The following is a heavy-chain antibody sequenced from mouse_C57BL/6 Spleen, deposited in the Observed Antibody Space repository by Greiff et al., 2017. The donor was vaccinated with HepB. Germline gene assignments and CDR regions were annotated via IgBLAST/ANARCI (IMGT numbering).Heavy chain of an antibody. CDR2: IYPGSGST. CDR1: GYTFTSYW. D-gene: IGHD1-1*01. V-gene: IGHV1-55*01. J-gene: IGHJ4*01. Sequence: QVQLQQPGAELVKPGASVKMSCKASGYTFTSYWITWVKQRPGQGLEWIGDIYPGSGSTNYNEKFKSKATLTVDTSSSTAYMQLSSLTSEDSAVYYRARGRTTVVATDYAMDYWGQGTSVTVSS. CDR3: ARGRTTVVATDYAMDY.